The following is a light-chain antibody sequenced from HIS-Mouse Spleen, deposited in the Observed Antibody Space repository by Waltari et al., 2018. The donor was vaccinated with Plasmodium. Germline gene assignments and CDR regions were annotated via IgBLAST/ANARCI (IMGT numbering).Light chain of an antibody. CDR3: SSYAGSNNVV. CDR2: EVS. J-gene: IGLJ2*01. Sequence: QSALTQPPSASGSPGQSVTISCTGTSSDVGGYNYVSSYQQHPGKAPNLMIYEVSKRPSGVPDLFSCSKSVNTASLTVAGRQAEDEADYYCSSYAGSNNVVFGGGTKLTVL. CDR1: SSDVGGYNY. V-gene: IGLV2-8*01.